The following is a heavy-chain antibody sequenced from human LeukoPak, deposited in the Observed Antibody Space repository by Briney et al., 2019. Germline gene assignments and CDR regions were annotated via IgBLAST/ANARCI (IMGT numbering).Heavy chain of an antibody. Sequence: GGSLRLSCAASGFTFSDYAMSWVRQAPGKGLEWVSGIDFSGDVTDYADSVKGRFIISRDNSKNTVHLQMNSLRVEDTALYYCAKSLVPSGIYHEDYFDYWGQGTLVTVSS. D-gene: IGHD1-26*01. CDR1: GFTFSDYA. CDR3: AKSLVPSGIYHEDYFDY. J-gene: IGHJ4*02. V-gene: IGHV3-23*01. CDR2: IDFSGDVT.